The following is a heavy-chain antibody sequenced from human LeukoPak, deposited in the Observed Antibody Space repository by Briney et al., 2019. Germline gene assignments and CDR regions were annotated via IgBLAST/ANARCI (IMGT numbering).Heavy chain of an antibody. Sequence: PGGSLRLSCAASGFTFSSYAMPWVRQAPGKGLGWVAVISYDGSNKYYADSVKGRFTISRDNSKNTLYLQMNSLRAEDTAVYYCARSYCSSTSCYNPYFQHWGQGTLVTVSS. CDR3: ARSYCSSTSCYNPYFQH. V-gene: IGHV3-30*01. CDR2: ISYDGSNK. D-gene: IGHD2-2*02. CDR1: GFTFSSYA. J-gene: IGHJ1*01.